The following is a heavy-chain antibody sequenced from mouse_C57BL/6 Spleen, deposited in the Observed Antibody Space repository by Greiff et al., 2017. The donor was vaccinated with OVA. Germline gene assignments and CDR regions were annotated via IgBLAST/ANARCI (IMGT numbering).Heavy chain of an antibody. D-gene: IGHD2-10*01. V-gene: IGHV5-4*01. Sequence: EVQLMESGGGLVKPGGSLKLSCAASGFTFSSYAMSWVRQTPEKRLEWVATISDGGGYTYYPDNVKGRFTISRDKAKNSLYLQLSHLKSEDTAMYYRARDSLPRGYAMDYWGQGTSVTVSS. CDR1: GFTFSSYA. CDR2: ISDGGGYT. CDR3: ARDSLPRGYAMDY. J-gene: IGHJ4*01.